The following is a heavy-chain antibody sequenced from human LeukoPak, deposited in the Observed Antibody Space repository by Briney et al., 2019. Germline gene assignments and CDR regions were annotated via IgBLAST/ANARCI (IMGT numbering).Heavy chain of an antibody. CDR1: GFTFSSCA. J-gene: IGHJ4*02. Sequence: TGGSLRLSCAASGFTFSSCAMSWVRQAPGKGLEWVAVISYDGSNKYYADSVKGRFTISRDNSKNTLYLQMNSLRAEDTAVYYCAKPITFGGVSLSDYWGQGTLVTVSS. V-gene: IGHV3-30*18. CDR3: AKPITFGGVSLSDY. CDR2: ISYDGSNK. D-gene: IGHD3-16*01.